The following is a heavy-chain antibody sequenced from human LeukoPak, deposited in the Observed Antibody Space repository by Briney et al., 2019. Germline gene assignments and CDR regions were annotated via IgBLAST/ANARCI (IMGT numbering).Heavy chain of an antibody. J-gene: IGHJ4*02. CDR3: GDGGGSQTFDY. CDR2: ISTSGASA. D-gene: IGHD3-10*01. Sequence: PGGSLRLSCAASGFTFSSYAMSWVRQAPGKGLEWVSAISTSGASAYYADSVKGRFTISRDNSKNTLYLQMNSLRAEDTAVYYCGDGGGSQTFDYWGQGTLVTVSS. V-gene: IGHV3-23*01. CDR1: GFTFSSYA.